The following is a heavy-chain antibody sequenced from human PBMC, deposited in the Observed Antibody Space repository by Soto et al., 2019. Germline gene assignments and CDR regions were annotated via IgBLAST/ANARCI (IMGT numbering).Heavy chain of an antibody. CDR3: ARLSSSGWPIEY. D-gene: IGHD6-19*01. CDR2: TYYSGNT. Sequence: SETLSLTCTVSGGSISSGGYYWNWIRQHPGKGLEWIGYTYYSGNTYYNPSLNSRVTISADTSKSQFSLKLSSVTAADTAVYYCARLSSSGWPIEYWGQGTLVTVSS. V-gene: IGHV4-31*03. CDR1: GGSISSGGYY. J-gene: IGHJ4*02.